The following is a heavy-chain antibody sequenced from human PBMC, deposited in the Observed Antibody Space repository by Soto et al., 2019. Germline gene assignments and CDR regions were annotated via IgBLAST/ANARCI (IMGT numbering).Heavy chain of an antibody. J-gene: IGHJ3*02. D-gene: IGHD3-10*01. Sequence: QVQLVESGGGVVQPGRSLRLSCAASGFTFSSYGMHWVRQAPGKGLERVAVIWYDGRNKYYADSVKGRFTISRDNSKNTLYLQMNSLRAEDTAVYYCAREAFGELFHAFDIWGQGTMVAVAS. CDR2: IWYDGRNK. CDR3: AREAFGELFHAFDI. V-gene: IGHV3-33*01. CDR1: GFTFSSYG.